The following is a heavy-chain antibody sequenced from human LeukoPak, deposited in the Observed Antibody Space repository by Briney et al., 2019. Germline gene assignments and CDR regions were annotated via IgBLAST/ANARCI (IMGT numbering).Heavy chain of an antibody. J-gene: IGHJ4*02. CDR2: IYHSGST. Sequence: SETLSLTCAVSGGSISSSNWWSWVRQPPGKGLEWIGQIYHSGSTNYNPSLKSRVAMSIDKSKNQFSLNVNSVTAADTAVYYCARAGQGYCTSTSCYLSLDFWGQGTLVTVSS. V-gene: IGHV4-4*02. CDR1: GGSISSSNW. D-gene: IGHD2-2*01. CDR3: ARAGQGYCTSTSCYLSLDF.